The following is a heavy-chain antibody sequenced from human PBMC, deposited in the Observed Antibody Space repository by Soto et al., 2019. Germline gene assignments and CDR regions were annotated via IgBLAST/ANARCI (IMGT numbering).Heavy chain of an antibody. CDR1: GFSFSNYF. CDR2: INQDGSAK. J-gene: IGHJ4*02. V-gene: IGHV3-7*05. Sequence: EVQLVESGGGLVQPGESLRLSCAASGFSFSNYFMTWVRQAPGKGLEWVANINQDGSAKHYVDSVRGRFTTSGDNARNSLHREMNSLRVGDAAVYFWAGGGGWEQDYWGQGTLVTVSS. CDR3: AGGGGWEQDY. D-gene: IGHD1-26*01.